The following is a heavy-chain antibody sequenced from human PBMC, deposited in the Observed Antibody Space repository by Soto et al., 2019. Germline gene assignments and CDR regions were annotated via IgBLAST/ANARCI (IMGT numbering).Heavy chain of an antibody. CDR1: GYTFTSYD. D-gene: IGHD3-10*01. Sequence: QVQLVQSGAEVKKPGASVKVSCKASGYTFTSYDINWVRQATGQGLEWMGWMNPNSGNTGYAQKFQGRVTMTRNTSISTAYMELSSLRSEDTAVYYCARSDMVRGVIKKLKGPSINWFDPWGQGTLVTVSS. J-gene: IGHJ5*02. CDR2: MNPNSGNT. V-gene: IGHV1-8*01. CDR3: ARSDMVRGVIKKLKGPSINWFDP.